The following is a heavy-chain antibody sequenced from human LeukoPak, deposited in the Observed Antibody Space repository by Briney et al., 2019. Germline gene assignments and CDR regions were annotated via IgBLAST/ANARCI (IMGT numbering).Heavy chain of an antibody. D-gene: IGHD3-10*01. CDR1: GGSMSSYY. CDR2: INHSGSA. CDR3: ARGLSPRINMVRGVRPPFRGVFDY. V-gene: IGHV4-34*01. Sequence: PSETLSLTCTVSGGSMSSYYWSWIRQPPGKGPEWIGEINHSGSASYNPSLKSRVTISVDTSKNQLSLKLSSVTAADTAVYYCARGLSPRINMVRGVRPPFRGVFDYWGQGTLVTVSS. J-gene: IGHJ4*02.